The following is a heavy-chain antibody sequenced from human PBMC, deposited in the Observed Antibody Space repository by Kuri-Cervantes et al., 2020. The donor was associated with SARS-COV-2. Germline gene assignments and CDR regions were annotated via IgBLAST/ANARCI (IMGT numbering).Heavy chain of an antibody. D-gene: IGHD5-18*01. CDR3: ARATWIQLYHAFDI. CDR2: FYSGGST. CDR1: GFTVSSNY. Sequence: GGSLRLSCAASGFTVSSNYMSWVRQAPGKGLEWVSVFYSGGSTYYADSVKGRFTISRDNSKNTLYLQMNSLRAEDTAVYYCARATWIQLYHAFDIWGQGTMVTVSS. V-gene: IGHV3-53*01. J-gene: IGHJ3*02.